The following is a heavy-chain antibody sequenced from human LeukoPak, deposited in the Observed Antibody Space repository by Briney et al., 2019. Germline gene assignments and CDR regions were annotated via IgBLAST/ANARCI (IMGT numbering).Heavy chain of an antibody. D-gene: IGHD3-10*01. Sequence: GGSLRLSCAASGFTVSSNYMSWVRQATGKGLEWVSVIYSGGSAYYADSVKGRFTISRDNSKNTLYLQMNSLRAEDTAVYYCARVLDGSFDYWGQGTLVTVSS. V-gene: IGHV3-53*01. J-gene: IGHJ4*02. CDR1: GFTVSSNY. CDR2: IYSGGSA. CDR3: ARVLDGSFDY.